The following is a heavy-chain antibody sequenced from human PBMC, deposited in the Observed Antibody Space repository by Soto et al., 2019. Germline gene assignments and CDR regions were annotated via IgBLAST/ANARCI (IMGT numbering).Heavy chain of an antibody. V-gene: IGHV1-18*04. CDR1: GYTFTSYG. Sequence: QVQLVQSGAEVKKPGASVKVSCKASGYTFTSYGISWVRQAPRQGLEWMGWISAYNGNTNYAQKLQGRVTMTTDTSTSTAYMELRSLRSDDTAVSYCARASQDIVVVTAIPYAFDIWGQGTMVTVSS. J-gene: IGHJ3*02. D-gene: IGHD2-21*02. CDR3: ARASQDIVVVTAIPYAFDI. CDR2: ISAYNGNT.